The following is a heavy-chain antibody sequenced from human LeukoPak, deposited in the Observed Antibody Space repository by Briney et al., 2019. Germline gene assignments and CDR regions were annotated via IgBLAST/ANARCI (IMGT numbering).Heavy chain of an antibody. CDR3: ARAYCGGDCYSVYDAFDI. V-gene: IGHV1-69*13. J-gene: IGHJ3*02. D-gene: IGHD2-21*02. Sequence: SVKVSCKASGGTFISYAISWVRQAPGQGLEWMGGIIPIFGTANYAQKFQGRVTITADESTSTAYMELSSLRSEDTAVYYCARAYCGGDCYSVYDAFDIWGQGTMVTVSS. CDR1: GGTFISYA. CDR2: IIPIFGTA.